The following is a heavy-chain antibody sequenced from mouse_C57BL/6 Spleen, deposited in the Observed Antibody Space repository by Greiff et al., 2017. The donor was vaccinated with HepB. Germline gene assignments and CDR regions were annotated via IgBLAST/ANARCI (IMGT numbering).Heavy chain of an antibody. CDR1: GYAFSSYW. Sequence: QVQLQQSGAELVKPGASVKISCKASGYAFSSYWMNWVKQRPGKGLEWIGQIYPGDGDTNYNGKFKGKATLTADKSSSTAYMQLSSLTSEDSAVYFCARRGAHYGNYVDYWGQGTTLTVSS. CDR2: IYPGDGDT. D-gene: IGHD2-1*01. CDR3: ARRGAHYGNYVDY. J-gene: IGHJ2*01. V-gene: IGHV1-80*01.